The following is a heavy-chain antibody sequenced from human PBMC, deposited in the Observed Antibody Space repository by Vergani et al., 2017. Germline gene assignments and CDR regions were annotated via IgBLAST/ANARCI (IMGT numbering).Heavy chain of an antibody. D-gene: IGHD6-13*01. CDR1: GGTFSSYA. CDR3: AGDAGQQLAQNQAGQKLGLGY. V-gene: IGHV1-69*04. J-gene: IGHJ4*02. CDR2: IIPILCIA. Sequence: QVQLVQSGAEVKKPGSSVKVSCKASGGTFSSYAFSWVRQAPGQGLEWMGRIIPILCIANYAQKFQGRVTITADKSTSTAYMELSSLRSEDTAVYYCAGDAGQQLAQNQAGQKLGLGYWGQGTLVTVSS.